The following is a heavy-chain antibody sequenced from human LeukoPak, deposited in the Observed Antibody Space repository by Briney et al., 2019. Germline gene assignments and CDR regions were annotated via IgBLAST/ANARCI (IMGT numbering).Heavy chain of an antibody. CDR1: GFTLSSHD. CDR2: IRNDGSTK. D-gene: IGHD1-26*01. V-gene: IGHV3-30*02. J-gene: IGHJ4*02. CDR3: ARDKIVGATNLDY. Sequence: GGSLRLSCAASGFTLSSHDMYWVRQAPGKGLEWVAFIRNDGSTKYHSDSVKGRFTVSRDNPKNTLFLQMNSLRAEDTAVYYCARDKIVGATNLDYWGQGTLVTVSS.